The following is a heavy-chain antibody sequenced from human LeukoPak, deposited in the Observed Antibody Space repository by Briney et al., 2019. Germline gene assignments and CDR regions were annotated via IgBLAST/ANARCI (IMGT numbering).Heavy chain of an antibody. CDR2: INWNGGST. D-gene: IGHD6-19*01. CDR3: AGGVGWYPYYYYYYMDV. Sequence: GGSLRLSCAASGFTFDDYGMSWVRQAPGKGLEWVSGINWNGGSTGYADSVKGRFTISRDNAKNSLYLQMNSLRAEDTALYYCAGGVGWYPYYYYYYMDVWGQGTLVTVSS. V-gene: IGHV3-20*04. CDR1: GFTFDDYG. J-gene: IGHJ6*03.